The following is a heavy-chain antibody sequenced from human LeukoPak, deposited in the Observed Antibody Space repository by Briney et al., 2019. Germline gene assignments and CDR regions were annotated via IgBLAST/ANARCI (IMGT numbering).Heavy chain of an antibody. CDR1: GGSISSYY. V-gene: IGHV4-4*07. Sequence: SETLSLTCTVSGGSISSYYWSWIRQPAGKGLEWIGRIYTSGSTNYNPSLKSRVTMSVDTSKSQFSLKLSSVTAADTAVYYCARGPGGVVVPAAMVYYYYMDVWGKGTTVTVSS. J-gene: IGHJ6*03. CDR2: IYTSGST. CDR3: ARGPGGVVVPAAMVYYYYMDV. D-gene: IGHD2-2*01.